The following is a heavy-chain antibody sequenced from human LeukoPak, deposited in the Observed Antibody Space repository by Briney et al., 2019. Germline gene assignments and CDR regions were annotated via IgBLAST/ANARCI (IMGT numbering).Heavy chain of an antibody. CDR2: ISSSSSYI. D-gene: IGHD3-22*01. V-gene: IGHV3-21*01. CDR1: GFTFSSYS. CDR3: ARDETYYDSSGYYFGYFDY. Sequence: PGGSLRLSCAASGFTFSSYSMNWVRQAPGKGLEWVSSISSSSSYIYYADSVKGRFTISRDNAKNSLYLQMNSLRAEDTAVYYCARDETYYDSSGYYFGYFDYWGQGNLVTVSS. J-gene: IGHJ4*02.